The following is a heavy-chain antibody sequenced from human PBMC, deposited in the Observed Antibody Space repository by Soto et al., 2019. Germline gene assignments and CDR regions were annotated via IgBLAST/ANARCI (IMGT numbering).Heavy chain of an antibody. CDR3: ARGDSNGWHFDS. V-gene: IGHV1-46*01. J-gene: IGHJ4*02. D-gene: IGHD6-19*01. Sequence: ASVKVSCKASGYTFTTYQIHWVRQAPGQGLEWVGTINPSGGSTSYAQRFQGRVTMTRDTSTSTVYVDLSSLRSEDTALYYCARGDSNGWHFDSWGQGTLVTVSS. CDR2: INPSGGST. CDR1: GYTFTTYQ.